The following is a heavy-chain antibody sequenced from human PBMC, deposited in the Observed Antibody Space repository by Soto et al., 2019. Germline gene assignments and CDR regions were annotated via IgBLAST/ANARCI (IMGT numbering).Heavy chain of an antibody. J-gene: IGHJ4*02. D-gene: IGHD1-26*01. V-gene: IGHV4-31*03. CDR3: ARDRASGSLNYFDY. Sequence: SETLSLTCTVSGGSISSGGYYWSWIRQHPGKGLEWIGYIYYSGSTYYNPSLKSRVTISVDTSKNQFSLKLSSVAAADTAVYYCARDRASGSLNYFDYWGQGTLVTVSS. CDR1: GGSISSGGYY. CDR2: IYYSGST.